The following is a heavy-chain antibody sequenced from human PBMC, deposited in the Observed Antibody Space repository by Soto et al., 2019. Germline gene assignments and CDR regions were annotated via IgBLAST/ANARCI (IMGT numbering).Heavy chain of an antibody. Sequence: SETLSLTCAVSGGSISSGGYSWSWIRQPPGKGLEWIGYIYHSGSTYYNPSLKSRVTISVDRSKNQFSLKLSSVTAADTAVYYCARDGSSSSAGFDYWGQGTLVTVYS. CDR3: ARDGSSSSAGFDY. J-gene: IGHJ4*02. CDR2: IYHSGST. CDR1: GGSISSGGYS. V-gene: IGHV4-30-2*01. D-gene: IGHD6-13*01.